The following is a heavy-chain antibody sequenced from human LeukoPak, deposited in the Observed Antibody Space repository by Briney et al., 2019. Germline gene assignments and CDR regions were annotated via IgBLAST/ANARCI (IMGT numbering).Heavy chain of an antibody. D-gene: IGHD3-3*01. CDR3: ARSPAWARVVNNWFDP. J-gene: IGHJ5*02. Sequence: SETLSLSCAVYGGSFSGYYWSWIRQPPGKGLEWIGEIDHSGSTNYNPSLKSRVTISVDTSKHQFSLKRSSVTAADTAVYYCARSPAWARVVNNWFDPWGQGTLVTVSS. CDR2: IDHSGST. V-gene: IGHV4-34*01. CDR1: GGSFSGYY.